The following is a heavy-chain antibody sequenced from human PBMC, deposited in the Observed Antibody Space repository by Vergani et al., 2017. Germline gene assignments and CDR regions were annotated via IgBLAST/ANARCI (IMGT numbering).Heavy chain of an antibody. V-gene: IGHV1-58*01. CDR2: IVVGSGNT. CDR1: GFTFTSSA. J-gene: IGHJ4*02. CDR3: ARGGYYDSSGYYRGDEYCFDY. D-gene: IGHD3-22*01. Sequence: QMQLVQSGPEVKKPGTSVKVSCKASGFTFTSSAVQWVRQARGQRLEWIGWIVVGSGNTNYAQKFQERVTITRDMSTSTAYMELSSLRSEDTAVYYCARGGYYDSSGYYRGDEYCFDYWGQGTLVTVSS.